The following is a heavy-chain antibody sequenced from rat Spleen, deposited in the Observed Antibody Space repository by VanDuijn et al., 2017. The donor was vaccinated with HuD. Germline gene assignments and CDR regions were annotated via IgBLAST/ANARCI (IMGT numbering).Heavy chain of an antibody. CDR1: GFPFSNYD. CDR2: ISYDGDST. V-gene: IGHV5-7*01. Sequence: EVQLVESGGGLVQPGRSMKLSCAASGFPFSNYDMAWVRQAPKAGLEWVATISYDGDSTNYRDSVKGRFTISRDNAKSTLYLQMDSLRSEDTATYYCATPQGFWGPGTMVTVSS. J-gene: IGHJ1*01. CDR3: ATPQGF.